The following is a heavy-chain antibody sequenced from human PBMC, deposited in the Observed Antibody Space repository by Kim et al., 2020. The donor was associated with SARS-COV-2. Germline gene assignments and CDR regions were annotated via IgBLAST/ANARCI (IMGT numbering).Heavy chain of an antibody. CDR2: IYYSGST. CDR1: GGSISSYY. V-gene: IGHV4-59*13. Sequence: SETLSLTCTVSGGSISSYYWSWIRQPPGKGLEWIGYIYYSGSTNYNPSLKSRVTISVDTSKNQFSLKLSSVTAADTAVYYCARDGPYCSGGSCHSEDWFDPWGQGTLVTVSS. J-gene: IGHJ5*02. D-gene: IGHD2-15*01. CDR3: ARDGPYCSGGSCHSEDWFDP.